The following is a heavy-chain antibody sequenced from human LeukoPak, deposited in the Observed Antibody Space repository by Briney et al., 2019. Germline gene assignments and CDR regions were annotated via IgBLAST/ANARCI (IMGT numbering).Heavy chain of an antibody. D-gene: IGHD3/OR15-3a*01. V-gene: IGHV3-48*04. J-gene: IGHJ5*02. CDR3: TYLWTPYYNDKWLDP. CDR1: GFTITSWS. CDR2: ISSGSSPI. Sequence: GGSLRLSCAASGFTITSWSMNWVRQAPGKGLEWLSYISSGSSPIYYADSVKGRFTISRDDAKNSVYLQMNSLRAEDTAVYYCTYLWTPYYNDKWLDPWGQGALVTVSS.